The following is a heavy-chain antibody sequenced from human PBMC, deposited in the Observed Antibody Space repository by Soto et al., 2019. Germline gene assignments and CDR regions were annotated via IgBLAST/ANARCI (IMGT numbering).Heavy chain of an antibody. CDR1: GFIFSRYA. J-gene: IGHJ4*02. CDR2: ISESGGAT. Sequence: GGSLRLSCAASGFIFSRYAMSWVRQAPGKGLEWVSVISESGGATYYPGSVKGRFTISRDNSKNMLFLQMNSLRAEDTAVYYCARDPPDDSSGYYSLDYWGQGTLVTVSS. V-gene: IGHV3-23*01. CDR3: ARDPPDDSSGYYSLDY. D-gene: IGHD3-22*01.